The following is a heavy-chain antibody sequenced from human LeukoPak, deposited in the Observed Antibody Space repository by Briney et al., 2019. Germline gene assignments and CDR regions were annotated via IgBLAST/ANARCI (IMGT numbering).Heavy chain of an antibody. CDR2: IIPISGTA. V-gene: IGHV1-69*01. J-gene: IGHJ4*02. CDR1: GGTFSSYA. CDR3: ARSTSVVVVPAVPSYYFDY. Sequence: SVKVSCKASGGTFSSYAISWVRQAPGQGLEWMGGIIPISGTANYAQKFQGRVTITADESTSTAYMELSSLRSEDTAVYYCARSTSVVVVPAVPSYYFDYWGQGTLVTVSS. D-gene: IGHD2-2*01.